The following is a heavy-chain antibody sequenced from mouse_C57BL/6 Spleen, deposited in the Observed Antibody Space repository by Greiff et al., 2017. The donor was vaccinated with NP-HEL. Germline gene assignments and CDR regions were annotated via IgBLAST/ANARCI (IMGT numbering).Heavy chain of an antibody. V-gene: IGHV1-82*01. CDR2: IYPGDGDT. D-gene: IGHD6-1*01. Sequence: QVQLKESGPELVKPGASVKISCKASGYAFSSSWMNWVKQRPGKGLEWIGRIYPGDGDTNYNGKFKGKATLTADKSSSTAYMQLSSLTSEDSAVYFCAPLPVFAYWGQGTLVTVSA. CDR1: GYAFSSSW. J-gene: IGHJ3*01. CDR3: APLPVFAY.